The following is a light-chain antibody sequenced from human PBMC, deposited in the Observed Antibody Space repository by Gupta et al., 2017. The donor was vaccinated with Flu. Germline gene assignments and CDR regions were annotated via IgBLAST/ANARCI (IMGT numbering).Light chain of an antibody. CDR2: KDT. CDR3: QSRDGSGNHV. J-gene: IGLJ1*01. V-gene: IGLV3-25*03. CDR1: LLPKQY. Sequence: SYEVTQPRSVSVSPGQTARITCSGDLLPKQYTYWYQQKAGQAPVVVIYKDTERPSGIPERFSGSASGTTVTLTICGVQADDEADYYCQSRDGSGNHVFGAGTKVTVL.